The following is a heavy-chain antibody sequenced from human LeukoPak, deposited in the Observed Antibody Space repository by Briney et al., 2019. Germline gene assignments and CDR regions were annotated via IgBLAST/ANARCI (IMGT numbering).Heavy chain of an antibody. CDR3: AKGPLLRGPYYFDY. D-gene: IGHD3-22*01. Sequence: GGSLRLSCAASGFTFSSYAMHWVRQAPGKGLEWVAIISYDGNNKYYADSVKGRFTISRDNSKNTLYLQMNSLRAEDTAVYYCAKGPLLRGPYYFDYWGQGTLVTVSS. CDR2: ISYDGNNK. V-gene: IGHV3-30*04. CDR1: GFTFSSYA. J-gene: IGHJ4*02.